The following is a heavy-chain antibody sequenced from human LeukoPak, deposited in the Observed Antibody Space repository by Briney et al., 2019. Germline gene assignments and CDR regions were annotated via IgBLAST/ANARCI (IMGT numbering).Heavy chain of an antibody. J-gene: IGHJ4*02. D-gene: IGHD3-10*01. Sequence: ASVKVSCKASGYTFTSYGISWVRQAPGQGLEWMGWTSGYNGNTNYAQKFQGRVTMTTDTSTSTAYMELRSLRSDDTAVYYCARDSSRESPDYTDYWGQGTLVTVSS. V-gene: IGHV1-18*01. CDR2: TSGYNGNT. CDR3: ARDSSRESPDYTDY. CDR1: GYTFTSYG.